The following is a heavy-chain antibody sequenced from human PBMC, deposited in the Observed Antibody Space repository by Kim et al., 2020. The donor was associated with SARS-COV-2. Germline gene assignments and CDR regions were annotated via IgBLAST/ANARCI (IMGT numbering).Heavy chain of an antibody. V-gene: IGHV4-31*03. D-gene: IGHD5-12*01. CDR2: IYYNGRA. CDR1: GGSITSDGFY. CDR3: ARVEMATITLY. J-gene: IGHJ4*02. Sequence: SETLSLTCTVSGGSITSDGFYWSWVRQLPGKGLEWIGYIYYNGRAYYNPSLKGRVTISVETSKSQFSLKVNSVTAADTAVYYCARVEMATITLYWGQGTLVTVSS.